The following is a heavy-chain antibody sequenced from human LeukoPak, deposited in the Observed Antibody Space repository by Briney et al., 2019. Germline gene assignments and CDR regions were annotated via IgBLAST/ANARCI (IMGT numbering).Heavy chain of an antibody. CDR2: MNPNSGNT. CDR3: ASYSSSSLYYYYGMDV. J-gene: IGHJ6*02. V-gene: IGHV1-8*01. Sequence: ASVKVSCKASGYTFTSYDINWVRQATGQGLEWMGWMNPNSGNTGYAQKFQGRVTMTRNTSISTAYMALSSLRSEDTAVYYCASYSSSSLYYYYGMDVWGQGTTVTVSS. CDR1: GYTFTSYD. D-gene: IGHD6-6*01.